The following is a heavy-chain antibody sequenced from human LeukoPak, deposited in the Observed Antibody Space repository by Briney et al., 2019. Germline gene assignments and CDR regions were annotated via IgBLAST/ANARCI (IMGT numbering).Heavy chain of an antibody. J-gene: IGHJ4*02. Sequence: GGSLRLSCTVSGFTVSINSMSWVRQAPGKGLEWVSFIYSGGNTHYSDSVKGRFTISRDNSKNTLYLQMNSLRAEDTAVYYCAKTDGYNKRDYFDYWGQGTLVTVSS. D-gene: IGHD5-24*01. CDR2: IYSGGNT. V-gene: IGHV3-53*01. CDR1: GFTVSINS. CDR3: AKTDGYNKRDYFDY.